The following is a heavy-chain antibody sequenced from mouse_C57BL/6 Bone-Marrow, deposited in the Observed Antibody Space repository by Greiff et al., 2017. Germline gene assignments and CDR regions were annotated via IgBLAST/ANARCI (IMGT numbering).Heavy chain of an antibody. V-gene: IGHV14-4*01. CDR1: GFNIKDDY. Sequence: VQLKESGAELVRPGASVKLSCTASGFNIKDDYMHWVKQRPEQGLEWIGWIDPENGDTEYASKFQGKATITADTSSNTAYLQLSSLTSEDTAVYYCTFYYYGSDYGGQGTTLTVSS. D-gene: IGHD1-1*01. CDR2: IDPENGDT. CDR3: TFYYYGSDY. J-gene: IGHJ2*01.